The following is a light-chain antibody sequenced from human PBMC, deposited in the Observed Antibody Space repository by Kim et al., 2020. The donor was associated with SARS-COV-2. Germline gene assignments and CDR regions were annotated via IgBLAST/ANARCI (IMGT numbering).Light chain of an antibody. CDR1: QTVLYNSTNKNY. J-gene: IGKJ2*03. V-gene: IGKV4-1*01. CDR3: PQYYSTPPS. Sequence: DIVMTQSPDSLAVSLGERATLNCKSSQTVLYNSTNKNYLAWYQQKPGQAPKLLIYWASIRESGVSDRFSGSGSETDFTLTISCLKAEDVAVYYCPQYYSTPPSFGQGTKLE. CDR2: WAS.